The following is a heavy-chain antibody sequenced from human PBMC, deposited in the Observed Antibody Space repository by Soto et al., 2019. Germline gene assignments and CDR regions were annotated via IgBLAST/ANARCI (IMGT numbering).Heavy chain of an antibody. D-gene: IGHD6-6*01. CDR1: GYTFTSNY. J-gene: IGHJ6*02. CDR2: INPSGGST. V-gene: IGHV1-46*01. Sequence: GASVKVSCKASGYTFTSNYMHWVRQAPGQGLEWMGIINPSGGSTSYAQKFQGRVTMTRDTSTSTVYMELSSLRPEDTAVYYCARESGIAARVHYGMDVWGQGTTVTVSS. CDR3: ARESGIAARVHYGMDV.